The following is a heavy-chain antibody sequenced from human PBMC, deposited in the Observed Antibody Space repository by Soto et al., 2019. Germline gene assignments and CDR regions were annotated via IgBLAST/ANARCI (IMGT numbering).Heavy chain of an antibody. J-gene: IGHJ4*02. Sequence: QMQLQQWGAGLLKPSETLSLTCAVYGGSFSGYYWSWIRQPPGKGLEWIGDIKHTGSTNYNPSLKSRVTISVDTSKNQFSLRLSSVTAADTAVYYCARGWGRIFDYWGQGTLVTVSS. V-gene: IGHV4-34*01. CDR1: GGSFSGYY. CDR3: ARGWGRIFDY. D-gene: IGHD7-27*01. CDR2: IKHTGST.